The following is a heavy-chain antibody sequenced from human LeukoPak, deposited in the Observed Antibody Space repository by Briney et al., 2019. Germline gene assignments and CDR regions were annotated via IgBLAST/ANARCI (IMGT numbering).Heavy chain of an antibody. Sequence: PSETLSLTCTVSGGSISSYYWSWIRQPPGKGLEWIGYIYYSGSTNYNPSLKSRVTISVDTSKNQFSLKLSSVTAADTAVYYCARHAPGHWFDPWGQGTLVTVSS. CDR2: IYYSGST. V-gene: IGHV4-59*08. CDR3: ARHAPGHWFDP. J-gene: IGHJ5*02. CDR1: GGSISSYY.